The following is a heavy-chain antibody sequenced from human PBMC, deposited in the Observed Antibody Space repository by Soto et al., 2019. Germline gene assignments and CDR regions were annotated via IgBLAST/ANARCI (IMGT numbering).Heavy chain of an antibody. V-gene: IGHV1-69*13. J-gene: IGHJ6*02. Sequence: SVKVSCKASGGTFSSYAISWVRQAPGQGLEWMGGIIPIFGTANYAQKFQGRVTITADESTSTAYMELGSLRSEGTAVYYCADLTTTDYYGMDVWGQGTTVTVSS. D-gene: IGHD1-26*01. CDR3: ADLTTTDYYGMDV. CDR2: IIPIFGTA. CDR1: GGTFSSYA.